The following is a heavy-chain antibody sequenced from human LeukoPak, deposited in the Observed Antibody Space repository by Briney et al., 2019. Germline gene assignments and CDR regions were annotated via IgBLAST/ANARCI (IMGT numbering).Heavy chain of an antibody. V-gene: IGHV4-38-2*01. D-gene: IGHD1-14*01. CDR1: GYFVSSAYY. CDR2: IYPSGTT. CDR3: ARRPESPITGFDF. J-gene: IGHJ4*02. Sequence: SETLSLTCAVSGYFVSSAYYWAWIRQPPGAGLEWIGSIYPSGTTYYKSSLSSRLSISIDASRNQFSLRLSSVTAADTAMYYCARRPESPITGFDFWGQGALVAVSS.